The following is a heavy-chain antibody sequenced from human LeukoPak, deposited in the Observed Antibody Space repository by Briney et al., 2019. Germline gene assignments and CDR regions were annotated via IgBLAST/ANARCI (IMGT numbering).Heavy chain of an antibody. CDR3: ARVLDYYDSSGYSYYYYYYIDV. CDR2: IIPIFGTA. D-gene: IGHD3-22*01. CDR1: GGTFSSYA. Sequence: GASVKVSCKASGGTFSSYAIIWVRQAPGQGLEWMGGIIPIFGTANYAQKFQGRVTITADESTSTAYMELSSLRSEDTAVYYCARVLDYYDSSGYSYYYYYYIDVWGKGTTVTVSS. J-gene: IGHJ6*03. V-gene: IGHV1-69*13.